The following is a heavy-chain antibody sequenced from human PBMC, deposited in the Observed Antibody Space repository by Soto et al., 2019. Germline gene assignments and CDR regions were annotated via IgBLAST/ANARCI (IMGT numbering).Heavy chain of an antibody. CDR3: AKEGSSGYYWWDYFDY. CDR2: ISYDGSNK. Sequence: QVQLVESGGGVVQPGRSLRLSCAASGFTFSSYGMHWVRQAPGKGLEWVAVISYDGSNKYYADSVKGRFTISRDNSKNTLYLQMNSLRAEDTAVYYCAKEGSSGYYWWDYFDYWGQGTLVTVSS. V-gene: IGHV3-30*18. D-gene: IGHD3-22*01. CDR1: GFTFSSYG. J-gene: IGHJ4*02.